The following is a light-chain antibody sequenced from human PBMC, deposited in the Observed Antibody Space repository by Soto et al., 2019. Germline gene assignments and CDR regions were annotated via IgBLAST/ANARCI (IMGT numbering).Light chain of an antibody. CDR3: LHFNNFPLT. CDR2: AAS. CDR1: QGIMSL. V-gene: IGKV1-9*01. Sequence: DIQLTQSPSFLSASVGDRVTITCRASQGIMSLLTWYQQKPGKAPKLLIYAASTLQSGVPSRFSGGGSGTDFTLTINSLQPEDFATYYCLHFNNFPLTFGGGTKVEVK. J-gene: IGKJ4*01.